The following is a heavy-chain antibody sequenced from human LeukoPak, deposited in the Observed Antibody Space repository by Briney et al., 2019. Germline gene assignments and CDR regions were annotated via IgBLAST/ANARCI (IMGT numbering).Heavy chain of an antibody. Sequence: GGSLRLSCTASGFTFGDYAISWFRQAPGKGLEWVGFIRSKGYGGTTEYAASVKGRFTISRDDSKSIVYLQMNSLKTEDTAVYYCTRASYSSGWYPGGNWGQGTLVTVSS. CDR1: GFTFGDYA. CDR3: TRASYSSGWYPGGN. D-gene: IGHD6-19*01. J-gene: IGHJ4*02. V-gene: IGHV3-49*03. CDR2: IRSKGYGGTT.